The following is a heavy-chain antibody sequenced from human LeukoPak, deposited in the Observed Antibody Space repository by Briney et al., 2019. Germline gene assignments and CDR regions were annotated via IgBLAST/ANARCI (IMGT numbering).Heavy chain of an antibody. J-gene: IGHJ4*02. CDR2: ITGSGDRA. CDR1: GFTFSTYA. CDR3: AKYLYPTTPYLPN. D-gene: IGHD2-8*01. V-gene: IGHV3-23*01. Sequence: PGGSLRLSCAASGFTFSTYAMSWVRQAPGKGLEWVSSITGSGDRAYYADSVKGRFTISRDNSRNTLYLQMNSLRAEDTAVYYCAKYLYPTTPYLPNWGQGTLVTVSS.